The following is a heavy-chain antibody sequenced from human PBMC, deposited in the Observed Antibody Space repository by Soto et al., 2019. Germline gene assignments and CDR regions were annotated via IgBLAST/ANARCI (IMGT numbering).Heavy chain of an antibody. CDR2: IYHGGTT. Sequence: PSETLSLTCTVSGYSISSGSYWGWLRQPPGGGPEWIASIYHGGTTFYNPSLKSRVTVSVDKSNNQFSLKLRSVTAADTAVYYCAKAHVRVVAGSTFDYWGHGTLVTVSS. V-gene: IGHV4-38-2*02. CDR1: GYSISSGSY. J-gene: IGHJ4*01. CDR3: AKAHVRVVAGSTFDY. D-gene: IGHD6-19*01.